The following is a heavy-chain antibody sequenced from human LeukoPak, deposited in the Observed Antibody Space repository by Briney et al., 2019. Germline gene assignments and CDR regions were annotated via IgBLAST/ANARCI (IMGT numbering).Heavy chain of an antibody. CDR3: VRASRSAAADFDY. Sequence: GGSLRLSCAASGFTFSSYDMHWVRQSPGKGLEWVSGIGIAGDTYHVGSVKGRFTISRENAKNSLYLQMNSLRAGDTAVYYCVRASRSAAADFDYWGQGTLVTVSS. D-gene: IGHD6-13*01. CDR1: GFTFSSYD. J-gene: IGHJ4*02. CDR2: IGIAGDT. V-gene: IGHV3-13*01.